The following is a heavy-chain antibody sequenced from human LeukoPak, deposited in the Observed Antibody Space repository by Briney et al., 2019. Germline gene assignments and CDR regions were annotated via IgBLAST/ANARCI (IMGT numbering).Heavy chain of an antibody. V-gene: IGHV4-4*07. CDR2: IYTSGST. Sequence: SETLSLTCTVSGGSISSYYWSWIRQPAGKGLEWIGRIYTSGSTNYNPSLKSRVTMSVDTSKNQFSLKLSSVTAADTAVYYCAREKGFLRITMREDAFDIWGQGTMVTVSS. CDR1: GGSISSYY. J-gene: IGHJ3*02. CDR3: AREKGFLRITMREDAFDI. D-gene: IGHD3-22*01.